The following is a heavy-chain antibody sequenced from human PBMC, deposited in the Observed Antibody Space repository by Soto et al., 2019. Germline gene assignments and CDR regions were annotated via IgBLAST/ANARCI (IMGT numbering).Heavy chain of an antibody. CDR1: GGSVSGHS. D-gene: IGHD3-22*01. CDR3: ATRAYDTNGYYRFDP. J-gene: IGHJ5*01. Sequence: QVQLQQWGAGLLKPSETLSLTCAVYGGSVSGHSWTWIRQSPGKGLEWIGNINHSGRDNYSPSLKSRVTISLDTSKNQFYLTLSAVTAADTAMYYCATRAYDTNGYYRFDPWGQGTLVTVSS. CDR2: INHSGRD. V-gene: IGHV4-34*01.